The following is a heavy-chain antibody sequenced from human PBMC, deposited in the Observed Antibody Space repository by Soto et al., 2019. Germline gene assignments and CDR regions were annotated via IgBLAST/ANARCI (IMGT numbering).Heavy chain of an antibody. Sequence: PSETLSLTCSVYGGSVNSATYYWSWIRQPPGKGLEWIGYIYFSGSTNYNPSLKSRVTISVDTSKNQFSLKLDSVTAADTAVYYCARESYSGYSKYYGMDVWGQGTTVTVS. CDR1: GGSVNSATYY. CDR2: IYFSGST. J-gene: IGHJ6*02. V-gene: IGHV4-61*01. CDR3: ARESYSGYSKYYGMDV. D-gene: IGHD5-12*01.